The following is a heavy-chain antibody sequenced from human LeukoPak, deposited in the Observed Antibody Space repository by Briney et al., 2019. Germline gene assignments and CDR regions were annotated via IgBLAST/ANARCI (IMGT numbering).Heavy chain of an antibody. CDR2: IKQDGSER. Sequence: GGSLRLSCAASGFTFSSYWMSWVRQAPGKGLEWVANIKQDGSERYYVDSVKGRFTISRDNAKNSLYLQMNSLRAEDTAVYYCARFFVVGARYFDYWGQGTLVTVSS. CDR1: GFTFSSYW. D-gene: IGHD1-26*01. CDR3: ARFFVVGARYFDY. V-gene: IGHV3-7*01. J-gene: IGHJ4*02.